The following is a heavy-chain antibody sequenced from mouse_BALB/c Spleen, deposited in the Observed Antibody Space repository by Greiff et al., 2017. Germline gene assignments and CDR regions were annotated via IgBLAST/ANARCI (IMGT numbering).Heavy chain of an antibody. CDR1: GYAFSSYW. CDR2: IYPGDGDT. D-gene: IGHD2-13*01. Sequence: VKLMESGAELVRPGSSVKISCKASGYAFSSYWMNWVKQKPGQGLEWIGQIYPGDGDTNYNGKFKGKATLTADKSSSTAYMQLSSLTSEDSAVYFCARALHGDYWYFDVWGAGTTVTVSS. CDR3: ARALHGDYWYFDV. V-gene: IGHV1-80*01. J-gene: IGHJ1*01.